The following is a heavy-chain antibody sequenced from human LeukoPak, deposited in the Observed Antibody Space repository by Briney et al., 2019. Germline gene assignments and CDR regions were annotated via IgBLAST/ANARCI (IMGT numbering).Heavy chain of an antibody. Sequence: GGSLRLSCAASGFTFSSYIMSWVRQAPGKGLEWVSSISTGSSYIYYADSVKGRFTISRDNAKNSLYLQMNSLRAEDTAVYYCARVWTGSTYYMDVWGKGTTVTVSS. CDR3: ARVWTGSTYYMDV. CDR1: GFTFSSYI. J-gene: IGHJ6*03. D-gene: IGHD1-7*01. CDR2: ISTGSSYI. V-gene: IGHV3-21*01.